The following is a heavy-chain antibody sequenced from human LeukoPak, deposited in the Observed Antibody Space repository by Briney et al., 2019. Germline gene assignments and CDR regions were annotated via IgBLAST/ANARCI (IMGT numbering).Heavy chain of an antibody. V-gene: IGHV3-53*01. Sequence: GGSLRLSCAASGFTVSSNYMSWVRQAPGKGLEWVSVIYSGGSTYYADSVKGRFTISRDNSKNTLYLQMNSLRAEDTAVYYCARQSETMVRGSAYYGMDVWGQGTTVTVSS. CDR2: IYSGGST. CDR1: GFTVSSNY. J-gene: IGHJ6*02. D-gene: IGHD3-10*01. CDR3: ARQSETMVRGSAYYGMDV.